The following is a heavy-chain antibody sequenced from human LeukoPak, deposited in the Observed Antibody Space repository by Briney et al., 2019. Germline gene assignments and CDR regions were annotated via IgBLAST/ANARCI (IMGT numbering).Heavy chain of an antibody. Sequence: GGSLRLSCAASGFTFSDYYMNWIRQAPGKGLEWVSYISGSGTTKYYADSVKGRFTISRDNAKNSLYLQLNSLRAEDTAVYYCARDGYYDILTGYSPTWGQGTLVTVSS. J-gene: IGHJ5*02. V-gene: IGHV3-11*01. CDR3: ARDGYYDILTGYSPT. CDR1: GFTFSDYY. D-gene: IGHD3-9*01. CDR2: ISGSGTTK.